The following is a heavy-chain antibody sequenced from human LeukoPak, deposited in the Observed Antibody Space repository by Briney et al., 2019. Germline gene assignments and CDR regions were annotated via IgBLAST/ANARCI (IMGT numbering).Heavy chain of an antibody. CDR2: LNPNSGGT. Sequence: ASVKVSCKASGYTFTGYYMRWVRQAPGQGLEWMGWLNPNSGGTNYAQKFQGRVTITRDTSISTAYMELSRLRSDDTAVYYCAREPRIAVAGSGFDYWGQGTLVTVSS. D-gene: IGHD6-19*01. V-gene: IGHV1-2*02. CDR1: GYTFTGYY. CDR3: AREPRIAVAGSGFDY. J-gene: IGHJ4*02.